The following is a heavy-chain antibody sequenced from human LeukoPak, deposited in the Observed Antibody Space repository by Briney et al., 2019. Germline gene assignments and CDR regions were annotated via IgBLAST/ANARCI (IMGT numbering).Heavy chain of an antibody. CDR2: IIPIFGTA. CDR3: ARDQEWLRFDY. CDR1: GGTFSSYA. Sequence: GSSVKVSCKASGGTFSSYAISWVRQAPGQGLEWMGRIIPIFGTANYAQKFQGRVTITTDESTRTAYMELSSLRSEDTAVYYCARDQEWLRFDYWGQGTLVTVSS. V-gene: IGHV1-69*05. D-gene: IGHD5-12*01. J-gene: IGHJ4*02.